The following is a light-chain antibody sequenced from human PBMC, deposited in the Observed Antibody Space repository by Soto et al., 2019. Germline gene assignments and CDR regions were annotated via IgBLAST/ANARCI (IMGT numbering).Light chain of an antibody. Sequence: QSVLTQPPSASGTPGQRVTISCSGSSSNIGSNYGYWYQQLPGTAPKLLIYRNNQRPSGVPDRFSGSKSGTSASLAISGRRSEDEADYYCAAWDDSLSGVVFGGETQLTVL. J-gene: IGLJ2*01. CDR1: SSNIGSNY. CDR3: AAWDDSLSGVV. CDR2: RNN. V-gene: IGLV1-47*01.